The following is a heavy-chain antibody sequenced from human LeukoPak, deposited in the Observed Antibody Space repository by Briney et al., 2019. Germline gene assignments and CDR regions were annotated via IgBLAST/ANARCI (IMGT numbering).Heavy chain of an antibody. CDR1: GGSISSGGYY. Sequence: PSETLSLTCTVSGGSISSGGYYWSWIRQHPGKGLEWIGYIYYSGSTYYNPSLKSRVTISVDTSKNQFSRKLSSVTAADTAVYYCERDGDYYDSSGYGYAFDIWGQGTMVTVSS. V-gene: IGHV4-31*03. CDR2: IYYSGST. J-gene: IGHJ3*02. D-gene: IGHD3-22*01. CDR3: ERDGDYYDSSGYGYAFDI.